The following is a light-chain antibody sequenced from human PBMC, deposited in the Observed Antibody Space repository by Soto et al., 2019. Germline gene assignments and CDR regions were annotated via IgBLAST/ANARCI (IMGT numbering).Light chain of an antibody. CDR2: DAS. V-gene: IGKV3-11*01. Sequence: EIVLTQSPATLSLSPGERATLSCRASQSVSSYLAWYQQKPGQAPRLLIYDASNRATGIPARFSGSGSGTDFTLTISSLEPEDFATYYCQQYSTYPFTFGPGTKVDIK. J-gene: IGKJ3*01. CDR3: QQYSTYPFT. CDR1: QSVSSY.